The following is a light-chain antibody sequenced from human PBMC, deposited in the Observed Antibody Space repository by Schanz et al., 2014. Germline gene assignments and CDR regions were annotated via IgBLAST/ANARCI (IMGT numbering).Light chain of an antibody. J-gene: IGLJ3*02. CDR3: ATWDDSLNGPV. CDR2: SDN. Sequence: QSVLTQPPSASGTPGQRATISCSGSTSNIGSHTVSWYQHLPGTAPKLLIYSDNQRPSGVPDRFSGSKSGTSASLAISGLQSEDEADYFCATWDDSLNGPVFGGGTKLTVL. CDR1: TSNIGSHT. V-gene: IGLV1-44*01.